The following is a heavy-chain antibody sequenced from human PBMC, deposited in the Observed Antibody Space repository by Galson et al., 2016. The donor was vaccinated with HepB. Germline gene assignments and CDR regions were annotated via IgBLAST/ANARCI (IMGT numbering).Heavy chain of an antibody. Sequence: SLRLSCAASGFTFSSYGMHWVRQAPGKGLEWVAVISYDGSNKYYADSVKGRFTISRDNSKNTLYLQMNSLRVEDTAVYYCVDCSSTSCYDSWGQGTLVTVSS. V-gene: IGHV3-30*03. CDR1: GFTFSSYG. CDR3: VDCSSTSCYDS. J-gene: IGHJ4*02. CDR2: ISYDGSNK. D-gene: IGHD2-2*01.